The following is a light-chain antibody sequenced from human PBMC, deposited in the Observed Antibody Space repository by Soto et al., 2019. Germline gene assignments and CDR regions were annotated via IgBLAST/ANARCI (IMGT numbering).Light chain of an antibody. J-gene: IGLJ2*01. Sequence: QSVLAQPASVSGSPGQSITISCTGTSSDINDYNYVSWYQQYPGKAPKLMIYDVSYRPSGVSNRFSGSRSGNTASLTISGLQSEDEADYYCGSYTSSTTVVFGGGTKVTVL. CDR1: SSDINDYNY. CDR3: GSYTSSTTVV. CDR2: DVS. V-gene: IGLV2-14*01.